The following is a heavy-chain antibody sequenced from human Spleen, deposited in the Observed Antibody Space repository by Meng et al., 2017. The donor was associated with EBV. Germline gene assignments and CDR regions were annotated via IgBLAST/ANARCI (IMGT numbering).Heavy chain of an antibody. CDR2: TNEDGRIT. CDR1: GLSFSRYW. CDR3: SRDLVGSDDD. J-gene: IGHJ4*02. Sequence: EVQLVESGGTLVQPWGSLRLSCAASGLSFSRYWMHWVRQVPGKGLEWVSRTNEDGRITNYADSVKGRFTISRDNTKNTLYLQMNSLRAEDTAVYFCSRDLVGSDDDWGQGTLVTVSS. V-gene: IGHV3-74*01. D-gene: IGHD6-25*01.